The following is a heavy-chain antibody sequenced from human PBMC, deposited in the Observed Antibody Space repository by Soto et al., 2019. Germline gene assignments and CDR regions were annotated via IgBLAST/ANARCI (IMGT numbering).Heavy chain of an antibody. CDR2: ISNDGSNE. J-gene: IGHJ4*02. V-gene: IGHV3-30*18. Sequence: GRSLRLSCARSGFTFRWFGMNWVRQAPGKGLEWVARISNDGSNEYYVDCVKGRFTISRDNSQNTLYLQMDSLRAEDTAVYYCAKGEVRGIIPSYFDYWRLGTLVTVSS. CDR1: GFTFRWFG. D-gene: IGHD3-10*01. CDR3: AKGEVRGIIPSYFDY.